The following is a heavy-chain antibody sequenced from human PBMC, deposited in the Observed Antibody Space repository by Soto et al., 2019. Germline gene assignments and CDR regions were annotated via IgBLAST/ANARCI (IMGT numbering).Heavy chain of an antibody. CDR3: ATIAAAGNNVYYYGMDV. CDR1: GFTFSSYW. CDR2: INSDGSST. Sequence: PEGSLRLSCAASGFTFSSYWMHWVRQAPGKGLVWVSRINSDGSSTSYADSVKGRFTISRDNAKNTLYLQMNSLRAEDTAVYYCATIAAAGNNVYYYGMDVWGQGTTVTVSS. D-gene: IGHD6-13*01. V-gene: IGHV3-74*01. J-gene: IGHJ6*02.